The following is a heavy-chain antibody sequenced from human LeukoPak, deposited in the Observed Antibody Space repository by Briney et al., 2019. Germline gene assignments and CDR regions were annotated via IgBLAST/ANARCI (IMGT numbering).Heavy chain of an antibody. CDR1: GFTFSSYG. D-gene: IGHD2-2*01. J-gene: IGHJ6*02. CDR3: AKDASSSSLYHYGMDV. CDR2: IWYDGSNK. V-gene: IGHV3-33*06. Sequence: PGRSLRLSCAAAGFTFSSYGMHWVRQAPGKGLEWVAVIWYDGSNKYYADSVKGRFTISRDNSKNTLYLQMNSLRAEDTAVYYCAKDASSSSLYHYGMDVWGQGTTVTVSS.